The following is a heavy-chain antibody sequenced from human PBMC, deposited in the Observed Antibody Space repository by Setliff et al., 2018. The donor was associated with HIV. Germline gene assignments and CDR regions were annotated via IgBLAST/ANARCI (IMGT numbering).Heavy chain of an antibody. J-gene: IGHJ4*02. CDR2: IYYSGST. CDR1: GGSISGYY. V-gene: IGHV4-59*08. D-gene: IGHD3-22*01. Sequence: SETLSLTCTVSGGSISGYYWSWIRQPPGKGLEWIGYIYYSGSTNYNPSLKSRVTISVDTSKNQFSLKLSSVTAADTAVYYCARLHSSGYYFDYWGQGTLVTVSS. CDR3: ARLHSSGYYFDY.